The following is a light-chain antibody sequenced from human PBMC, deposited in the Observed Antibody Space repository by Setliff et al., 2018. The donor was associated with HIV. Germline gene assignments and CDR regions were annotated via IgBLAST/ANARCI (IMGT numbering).Light chain of an antibody. J-gene: IGLJ1*01. V-gene: IGLV2-23*02. CDR1: SSDVGSYSL. CDR2: EVT. CDR3: CSYAGSSTPYA. Sequence: QSALTQPASVSGSPGQSITISCTGTSSDVGSYSLVSWYQQHPGKAPKLIIYEVTKRPSGVSNRFSGSKSGNTASLTISGLQAEDEADYYCCSYAGSSTPYAFGTGTKV.